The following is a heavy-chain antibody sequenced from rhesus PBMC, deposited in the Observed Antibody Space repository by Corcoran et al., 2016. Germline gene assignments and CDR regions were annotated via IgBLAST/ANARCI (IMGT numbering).Heavy chain of an antibody. D-gene: IGHD6-25*01. CDR2: IYGSGGGT. J-gene: IGHJ4*01. Sequence: QVQLQESGPGLVKPSETLSLTCAVSGGSISDDYYWSWIRQPPGKGLEWIGYIYGSGGGTNYNPSLKNRVTISIDTSKSQCSLKLSSVTAADTAVYYCASPIAAVRYYFDYWGQGVLVTVSS. CDR3: ASPIAAVRYYFDY. V-gene: IGHV4-106*01. CDR1: GGSISDDYY.